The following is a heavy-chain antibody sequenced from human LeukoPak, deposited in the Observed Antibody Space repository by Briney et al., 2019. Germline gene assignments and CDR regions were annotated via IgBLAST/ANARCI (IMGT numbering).Heavy chain of an antibody. D-gene: IGHD2-2*01. CDR3: AKDKHGVVVPAAMTFDI. J-gene: IGHJ3*02. CDR2: IYSDGST. V-gene: IGHV3-53*01. Sequence: PGGSLRLSCVASGFTVSTNYMSWVRQAPGKGLEWVSVIYSDGSTYYADSVKGRFTISRDNSKNTLYLQMNSLRAEDTAVYYCAKDKHGVVVPAAMTFDIWGQGTMVTVSS. CDR1: GFTVSTNY.